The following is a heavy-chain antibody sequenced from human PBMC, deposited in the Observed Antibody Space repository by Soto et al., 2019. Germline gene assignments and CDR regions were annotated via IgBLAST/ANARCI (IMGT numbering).Heavy chain of an antibody. CDR3: ARDRYGDYALGWFDP. CDR1: GFTFSSYS. J-gene: IGHJ5*02. V-gene: IGHV3-21*01. Sequence: PGGSLSLSCAASGFTFSSYSMNWVRQAPGKGLEWVSSISSSSSYIYYADSVKGRFTISRDNAKNSLYLRMNSLRAEDTAVYYCARDRYGDYALGWFDPWGQGTLVTVSS. D-gene: IGHD4-17*01. CDR2: ISSSSSYI.